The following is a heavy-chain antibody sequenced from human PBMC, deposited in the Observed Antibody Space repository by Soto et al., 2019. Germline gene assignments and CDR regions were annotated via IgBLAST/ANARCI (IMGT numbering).Heavy chain of an antibody. Sequence: SETLSLTCTVSGGSISSSSYYWGWIRQPPGKGLEWIGNIYYTGSTYYNPSLKSRVTISVDTLYLQVNSLRAEDTAVYYCAKEADISGYNPDYWGQGTQVTVSS. V-gene: IGHV4-39*07. D-gene: IGHD3-22*01. CDR3: AKEADISGYNPDY. CDR1: GGSISSSSYY. J-gene: IGHJ4*02. CDR2: IYYTGST.